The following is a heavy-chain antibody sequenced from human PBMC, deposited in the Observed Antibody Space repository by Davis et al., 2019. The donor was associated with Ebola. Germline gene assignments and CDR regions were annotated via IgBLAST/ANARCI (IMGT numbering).Heavy chain of an antibody. CDR2: IIPVFGIP. J-gene: IGHJ4*02. CDR1: GGTFSSYA. V-gene: IGHV1-69*13. Sequence: SVKVSCKASGGTFSSYAISWVRQAPGQGLDWMGGIIPVFGIPKYAQKFQGRVTITADESTSTAYMEPSSLRSEDTAVYYCARDRYSDGSGYFFEQSHWGQGTLVTVSS. CDR3: ARDRYSDGSGYFFEQSH. D-gene: IGHD3-22*01.